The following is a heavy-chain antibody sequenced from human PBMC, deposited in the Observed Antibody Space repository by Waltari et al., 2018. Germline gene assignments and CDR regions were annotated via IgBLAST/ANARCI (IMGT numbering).Heavy chain of an antibody. D-gene: IGHD3-10*01. CDR3: ARGRRESVWVGELLYYHYYGMDV. J-gene: IGHJ6*02. CDR2: IVHSGST. CDR1: GGSFSDYC. Sequence: QVQLQQRGTGLLKTSRTLSLTCDVSGGSFSDYCWTWLRQVPGKGLEWIGEIVHSGSTSYTPSLRGRITISLDTSKNQFSLRLNSVTAADTAVYYCARGRRESVWVGELLYYHYYGMDVWGQGTTVSVSS. V-gene: IGHV4-34*02.